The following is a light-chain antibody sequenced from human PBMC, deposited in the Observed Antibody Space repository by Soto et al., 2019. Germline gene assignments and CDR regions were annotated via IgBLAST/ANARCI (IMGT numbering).Light chain of an antibody. V-gene: IGKV1-39*01. Sequence: DIQMTQSPSSLSASVGDRVTITCRASQSISSYLNWYQQKPGKAPKLLIYAASSLQSGVPSRFSGSGSGTDFTLAISSLQPEEFATYYCQQSYSTLRYTFGQGT. CDR1: QSISSY. CDR2: AAS. CDR3: QQSYSTLRYT. J-gene: IGKJ2*01.